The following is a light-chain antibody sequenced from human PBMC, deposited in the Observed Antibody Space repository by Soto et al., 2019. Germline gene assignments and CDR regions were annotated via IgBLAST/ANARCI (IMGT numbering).Light chain of an antibody. CDR3: QQSYSRPIT. CDR1: QSISTY. CDR2: SAS. Sequence: DIQMTQSPSSLSASVGDRVTITCRASQSISTYLNWYQQKPGKAPKLLIYSASSLQSGVPSRFSGSGSGTDFTLPISSLQPEDFASYYCQQSYSRPITFGQGTRLDIK. J-gene: IGKJ5*01. V-gene: IGKV1-39*01.